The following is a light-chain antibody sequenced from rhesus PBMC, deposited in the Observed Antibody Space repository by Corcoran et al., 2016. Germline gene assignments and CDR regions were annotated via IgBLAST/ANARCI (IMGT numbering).Light chain of an antibody. J-gene: IGKJ1*01. V-gene: IGKV3-24*04. CDR1: QSVGSS. Sequence: EIVMTQSPATLSLSPGERATLSCRASQSVGSSVSWYQQKPGQAPRLLIFRASYRATGIPDKFSVSGSGTDFTRTISSLVPEEVAVYYCLQLSNWPHTFGQGTKVEIK. CDR2: RAS. CDR3: LQLSNWPHT.